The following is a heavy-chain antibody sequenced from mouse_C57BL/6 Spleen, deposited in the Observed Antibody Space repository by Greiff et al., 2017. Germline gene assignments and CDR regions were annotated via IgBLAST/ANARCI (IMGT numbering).Heavy chain of an antibody. V-gene: IGHV14-4*01. CDR1: GFNIKDDY. CDR2: IDPENGDT. J-gene: IGHJ4*01. D-gene: IGHD3-2*02. Sequence: EVQLQQSGAELVRPGASVKLSCTASGFNIKDDYMHWVKQRPEQGLEWIGWIDPENGDTEYASKFQGKATITSHTSSNTAYLQLSSLTSEDTAVYYCTTGGSSGYSIDYWGQGTSVTVSS. CDR3: TTGGSSGYSIDY.